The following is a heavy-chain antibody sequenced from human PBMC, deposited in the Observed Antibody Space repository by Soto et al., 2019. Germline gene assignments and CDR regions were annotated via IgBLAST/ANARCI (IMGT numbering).Heavy chain of an antibody. J-gene: IGHJ3*02. CDR2: IYYSGST. Sequence: SETLSLTCTVSGGSVSSGSYYWSWIRQPPGKGLEWTGYIYYSGSTNYNPSLKSRVTISVDTSKNQLSLKLSSVTAADTAVYYCARMRYYDSSGSRDAFDIWGQGTMVT. CDR3: ARMRYYDSSGSRDAFDI. V-gene: IGHV4-61*01. D-gene: IGHD3-22*01. CDR1: GGSVSSGSYY.